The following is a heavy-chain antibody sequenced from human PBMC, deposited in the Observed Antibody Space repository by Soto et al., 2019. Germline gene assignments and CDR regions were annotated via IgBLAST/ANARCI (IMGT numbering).Heavy chain of an antibody. Sequence: QLQLQESGPGLVKPSETLSLTCTVSGGSISSSSYYWGWIRQPPGKGLEWIGSISSSGSTYYKPSLKSRVSMAVDTSKMQFSIKLTSVTAADTAVYYCARRNWCSFDYWGQGTLVTVSS. J-gene: IGHJ4*02. CDR3: ARRNWCSFDY. CDR1: GGSISSSSYY. CDR2: ISSSGST. V-gene: IGHV4-39*01. D-gene: IGHD2-8*02.